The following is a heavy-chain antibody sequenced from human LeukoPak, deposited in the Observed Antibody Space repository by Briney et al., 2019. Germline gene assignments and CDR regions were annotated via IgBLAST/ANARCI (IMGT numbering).Heavy chain of an antibody. D-gene: IGHD5-18*01. J-gene: IGHJ5*02. CDR2: IIPIFGTA. CDR3: ARDLTAMVKFAWFDP. V-gene: IGHV1-69*01. CDR1: GGTFISYA. Sequence: ASLKVSCKASGGTFISYAISWVRQAPGQGLEWRGGIIPIFGTANYAQKFQGRVTITADESTSAAYMGLSSLRSEDTAVYYCARDLTAMVKFAWFDPWGQGTLVTVSS.